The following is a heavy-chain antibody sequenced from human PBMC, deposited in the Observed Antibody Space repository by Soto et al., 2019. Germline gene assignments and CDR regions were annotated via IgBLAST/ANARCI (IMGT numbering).Heavy chain of an antibody. V-gene: IGHV3-23*02. CDR1: GFNFRSYA. CDR2: VSDTGGKT. CDR3: AKGGLRLMPQYSLDV. J-gene: IGHJ6*02. D-gene: IGHD2-8*01. Sequence: PGGSLRLSCAASGFNFRSYAMNWVRQAPGKGLEWVAAVSDTGGKTYYVDAVKGRLTVSRQNSKNTLYLQMQSLRVEDTAVYYCAKGGLRLMPQYSLDVWGQGTTVTVSS.